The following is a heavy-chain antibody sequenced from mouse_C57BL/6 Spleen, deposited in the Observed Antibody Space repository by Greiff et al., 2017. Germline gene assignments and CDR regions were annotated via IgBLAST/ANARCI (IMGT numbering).Heavy chain of an antibody. CDR1: GYTFTSYW. D-gene: IGHD2-3*01. V-gene: IGHV1-50*01. J-gene: IGHJ4*01. CDR3: ARWRGYYVFYAMDY. Sequence: VQLVESGAELVKPGASVKLSCKASGYTFTSYWMQWVKQRPGQGLEWIGEIDPSDSYTNYNQKFKGKATLTVDTSSSTAYMQLSSLTSEDSAVYYCARWRGYYVFYAMDYWGQGTSVTVSS. CDR2: IDPSDSYT.